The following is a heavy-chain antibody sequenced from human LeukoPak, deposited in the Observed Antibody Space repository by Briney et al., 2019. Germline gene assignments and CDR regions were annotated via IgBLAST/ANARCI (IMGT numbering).Heavy chain of an antibody. CDR1: RFTFSSYA. D-gene: IGHD2-21*01. CDR3: ARDSVGGAYLDY. Sequence: GGFLRLSCAASRFTFSSYAMHWVRQAPGKGLEWVSVVSYDGSSKYYADSVKGRFTISRDNSKNTLYLQMDSLRPEDTAVYYCARDSVGGAYLDYWGQGTLVTVSS. CDR2: VSYDGSSK. J-gene: IGHJ4*02. V-gene: IGHV3-30*04.